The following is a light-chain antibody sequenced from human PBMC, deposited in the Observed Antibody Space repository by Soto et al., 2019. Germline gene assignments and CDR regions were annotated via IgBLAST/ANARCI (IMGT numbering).Light chain of an antibody. J-gene: IGLJ3*02. Sequence: QSVLTQPPSVSGAPGQRVTISCTGSSSNIGAGYDVHWYQQLPGTAPKVLIYGNSNRPSGVPDRFSGSKSGTSASLPITGLQAEDEADYYCQSYDRSLSVWVFGGGTKLTVL. CDR1: SSNIGAGYD. CDR2: GNS. CDR3: QSYDRSLSVWV. V-gene: IGLV1-40*01.